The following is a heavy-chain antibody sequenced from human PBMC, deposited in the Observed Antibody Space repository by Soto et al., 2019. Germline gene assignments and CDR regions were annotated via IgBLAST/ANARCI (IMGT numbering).Heavy chain of an antibody. D-gene: IGHD3-22*01. CDR1: GYSFAGYW. J-gene: IGHJ4*02. CDR3: ARQIYDSDSGPNFQYYFDS. V-gene: IGHV5-10-1*01. Sequence: VQLVQSGAEVKKPGASVRVSCKASGYSFAGYWITWVRQMPGKGLEWMGRIDPSDSQTYYSPSFRGHVTISAAKSITTVFLQWGSLRASDTAMYYCARQIYDSDSGPNFQYYFDSWGQGTLVTVSS. CDR2: IDPSDSQT.